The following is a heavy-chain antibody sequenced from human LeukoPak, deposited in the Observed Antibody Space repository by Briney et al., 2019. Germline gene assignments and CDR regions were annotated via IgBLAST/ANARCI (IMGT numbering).Heavy chain of an antibody. V-gene: IGHV3-23*01. CDR3: AKEGPGLVTYYFDY. J-gene: IGHJ4*02. D-gene: IGHD2-8*02. Sequence: GGSLRLSCVASGFTFSIYAMSWVRQAPGKGLEWVSGISASGGNTNYADSVKGRFTISRDNSKNSLYLQMNSLRAEGTAVYYCAKEGPGLVTYYFDYWGQGTLVTVSS. CDR1: GFTFSIYA. CDR2: ISASGGNT.